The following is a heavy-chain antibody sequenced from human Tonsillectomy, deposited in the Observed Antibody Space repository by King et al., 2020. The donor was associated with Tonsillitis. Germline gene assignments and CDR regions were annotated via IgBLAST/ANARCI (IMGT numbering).Heavy chain of an antibody. CDR2: ISHSGGRT. J-gene: IGHJ6*02. Sequence: VQLVESGGGLAQPGGSLRLSCAASGFTFSSYAMNWVRQAPGKGLEWVSGISHSGGRTDYADSVKGRFTISRDNSKNTLYLQMDSLRAEDTAVYYCAKGSYGSGSHFTKDYYYYGMDVWGQGTTVTVSS. CDR1: GFTFSSYA. CDR3: AKGSYGSGSHFTKDYYYYGMDV. D-gene: IGHD3-10*01. V-gene: IGHV3-23*04.